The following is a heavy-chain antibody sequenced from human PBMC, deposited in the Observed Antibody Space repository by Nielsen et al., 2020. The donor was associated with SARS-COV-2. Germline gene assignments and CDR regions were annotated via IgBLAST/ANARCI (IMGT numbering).Heavy chain of an antibody. V-gene: IGHV1-69*04. CDR1: GGTFSSYA. CDR3: AREGCSGGSCPMDV. J-gene: IGHJ6*02. CDR2: IIPILGIA. Sequence: SVKVSCKASGGTFSSYAISWVRQAPGQGLKWMGRIIPILGIANYAQKFQGRVTITADKSTSTAYMELSSLRSEDTAVYYCAREGCSGGSCPMDVWGQGTTVTVSS. D-gene: IGHD2-15*01.